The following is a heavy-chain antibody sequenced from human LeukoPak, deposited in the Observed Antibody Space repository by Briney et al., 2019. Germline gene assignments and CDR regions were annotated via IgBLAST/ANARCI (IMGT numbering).Heavy chain of an antibody. CDR3: ARVDPDSSSTLEVFDY. CDR2: IYYSGST. Sequence: SETLSLTCTVSGGSISSGDYYWSWIRQPPGKGLEWIGYIYYSGSTNYNPSLKSRVTISVDTSKNQFSLKLSSVTAADTAVYYCARVDPDSSSTLEVFDYWGQGTLVTVSS. V-gene: IGHV4-61*08. J-gene: IGHJ4*02. D-gene: IGHD6-6*01. CDR1: GGSISSGDYY.